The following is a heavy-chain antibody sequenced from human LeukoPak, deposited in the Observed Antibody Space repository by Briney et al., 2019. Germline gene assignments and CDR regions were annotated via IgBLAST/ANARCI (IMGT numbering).Heavy chain of an antibody. CDR3: ARQGQQLDNWFDP. D-gene: IGHD6-13*01. J-gene: IGHJ5*02. CDR2: IYHSGST. CDR1: GYSISSGYY. Sequence: TSETLSLTCAVSGYSISSGYYWGWIRQPPGKGLEWIGSIYHSGSTYYNPSLKSRVTISVDTSKNQFSLKLSSVTAADTAVYYCARQGQQLDNWFDPWGLGTLVTVSS. V-gene: IGHV4-38-2*01.